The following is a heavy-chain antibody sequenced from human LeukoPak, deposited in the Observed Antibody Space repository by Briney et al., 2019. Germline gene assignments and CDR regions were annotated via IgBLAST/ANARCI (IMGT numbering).Heavy chain of an antibody. D-gene: IGHD3-3*01. Sequence: PSETLSLTCTVSGASISSSSYYWGWIRQPPGKGLEWIGSIYYSGSTYYNPSLKSRVTISVDTSKNQFSLKLNSVTAADTAVYYCARRGSITSYMDVWGKGTTVTISS. CDR3: ARRGSITSYMDV. V-gene: IGHV4-39*01. J-gene: IGHJ6*03. CDR2: IYYSGST. CDR1: GASISSSSYY.